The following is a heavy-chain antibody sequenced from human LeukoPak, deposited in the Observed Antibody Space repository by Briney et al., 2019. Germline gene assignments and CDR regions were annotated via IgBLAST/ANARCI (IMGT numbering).Heavy chain of an antibody. CDR2: IYYSGST. J-gene: IGHJ4*02. Sequence: SETLSLTCIVSGASISSSNYNWDWIRQPPGKGLEWIGSIYYSGSTYYNPSLKSRVTISVDTSKNQFSLKLSSVTAADTAVYYCARRSSGWGSDYFDFWGQGTLVTVTS. V-gene: IGHV4-39*01. D-gene: IGHD6-19*01. CDR3: ARRSSGWGSDYFDF. CDR1: GASISSSNYN.